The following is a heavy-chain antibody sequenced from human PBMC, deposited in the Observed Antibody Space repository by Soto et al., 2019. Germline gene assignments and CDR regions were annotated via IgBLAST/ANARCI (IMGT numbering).Heavy chain of an antibody. CDR3: ARRHYDFWSGYARYGMDV. CDR2: IYPGDSDT. D-gene: IGHD3-3*01. J-gene: IGHJ6*02. V-gene: IGHV5-51*01. Sequence: GESLKISCKGSGYSFTSYWIGWVRQMPGKGLEWMGIIYPGDSDTRYSPSFQGQVTISADKSISTAYLQWSSLKASDTAMYYCARRHYDFWSGYARYGMDVWGQGTTVTVSS. CDR1: GYSFTSYW.